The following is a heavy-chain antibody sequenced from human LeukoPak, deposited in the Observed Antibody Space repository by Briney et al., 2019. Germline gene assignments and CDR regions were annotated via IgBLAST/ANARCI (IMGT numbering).Heavy chain of an antibody. CDR2: IYYSGST. CDR3: ARASASLAGLGY. Sequence: LRLSCAVSGFNVRTNYMGWIRQPPGKGLEWIGYIYYSGSTYYNPSLKSRVTISVDTSKNQFSLKLSSVTAADTAVYYCARASASLAGLGYWGQGTLVTVSS. V-gene: IGHV4-30-4*01. CDR1: GFNVRTNY. D-gene: IGHD7-27*01. J-gene: IGHJ4*02.